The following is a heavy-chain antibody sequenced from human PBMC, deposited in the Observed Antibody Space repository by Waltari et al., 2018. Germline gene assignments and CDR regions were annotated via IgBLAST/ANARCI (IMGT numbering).Heavy chain of an antibody. D-gene: IGHD3-22*01. CDR1: GFTFSSYG. Sequence: QVQLVESGGGVVQPGRSLRLSCAASGFTFSSYGMHWVRQAPGTGLEWVAVIWYDGSNKYYADSVKGRFTISRDNSKNTLYLQMNSLRAEDTAVYYCARGPLRYYDSSGYYAFDYWGQGTLVTVSS. J-gene: IGHJ4*02. V-gene: IGHV3-33*01. CDR3: ARGPLRYYDSSGYYAFDY. CDR2: IWYDGSNK.